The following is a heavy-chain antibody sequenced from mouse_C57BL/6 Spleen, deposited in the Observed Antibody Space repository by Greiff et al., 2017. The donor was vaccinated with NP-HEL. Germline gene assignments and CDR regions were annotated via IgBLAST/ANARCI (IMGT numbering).Heavy chain of an antibody. J-gene: IGHJ2*01. V-gene: IGHV1-5*01. CDR1: GYTFTSYW. CDR3: TRSPFITTVVGEDY. D-gene: IGHD1-1*01. Sequence: VQLQQSGTVLARPGASVKMSCKTSGYTFTSYWMHWVKQRPGQGLEWIGAIYPGNSDTSYNQKFKGKAKLTAVTSASTAYMELSSLTNEDSAVYYCTRSPFITTVVGEDYWGQGTTLTVSS. CDR2: IYPGNSDT.